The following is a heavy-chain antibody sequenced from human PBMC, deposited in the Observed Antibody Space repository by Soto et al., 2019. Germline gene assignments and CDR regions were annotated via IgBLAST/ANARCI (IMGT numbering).Heavy chain of an antibody. CDR2: ISHTGST. Sequence: SETLSLTCAVSGGSISSGNSYSFSWIRQPPGKGLEWIGSISHTGSTSYNPSLKGRVTMSVDKSKNQFSLKLSSVTAADMAAYYCARAVAPYLGTWFDPWGQGTLVTVSS. V-gene: IGHV4-30-2*01. D-gene: IGHD3-16*01. CDR1: GGSISSGNSYS. CDR3: ARAVAPYLGTWFDP. J-gene: IGHJ5*02.